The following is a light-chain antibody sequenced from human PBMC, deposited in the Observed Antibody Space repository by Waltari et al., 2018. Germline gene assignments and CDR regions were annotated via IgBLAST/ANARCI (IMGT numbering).Light chain of an antibody. CDR1: QSVSDR. J-gene: IGKJ1*01. CDR2: DVS. CDR3: QHYSHSSPWT. Sequence: DIQMTQSPSTLSASVGDRVTITCRASQSVSDRLAWYQQKPGKAPELLIFDVSTLKSGVPSRFSGRGSGTEFTLTISSLQPDDFATYYCQHYSHSSPWTFGQGTKVEIK. V-gene: IGKV1-5*01.